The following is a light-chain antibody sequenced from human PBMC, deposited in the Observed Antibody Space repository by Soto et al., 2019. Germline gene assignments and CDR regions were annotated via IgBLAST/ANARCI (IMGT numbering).Light chain of an antibody. CDR2: DAS. CDR1: QSISSW. CDR3: HQYNSYSPGT. V-gene: IGKV1-5*01. Sequence: DIQMTQSPSTLSASVGDRVTITCRASQSISSWLAWYQQKPGKAPKLLIYDASSLESGVPSRFSGSGSGTEFTLTISSLQPDDFASYYCHQYNSYSPGTFGPGTKVDIK. J-gene: IGKJ3*01.